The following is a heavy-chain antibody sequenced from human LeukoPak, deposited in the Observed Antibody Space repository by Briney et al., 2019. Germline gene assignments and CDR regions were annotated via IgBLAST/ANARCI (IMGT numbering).Heavy chain of an antibody. Sequence: PGGSLRLSCAASGFTFSSYAMHWVRQAPGKGLEWVAVISYDGSNKYYADSVKGRFTISRDNAKNSLYLQMNSLRAEDTAVYYCVRDNGDVVAPLMDVWGKGTTVTISS. CDR3: VRDNGDVVAPLMDV. V-gene: IGHV3-30*04. D-gene: IGHD2-21*01. CDR2: ISYDGSNK. J-gene: IGHJ6*04. CDR1: GFTFSSYA.